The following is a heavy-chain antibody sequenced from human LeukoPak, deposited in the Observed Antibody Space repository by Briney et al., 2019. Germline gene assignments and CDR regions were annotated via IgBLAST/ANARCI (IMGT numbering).Heavy chain of an antibody. Sequence: GGSLRLSCAASGFTVSSNYLTWVRQAPGQGLEWVSVIYFGGTTYYADSVKGRFTISRDNSKNTVYLQMNSLRVEDTAVYYCARGDGVYVYWGQGTLVTVSS. CDR2: IYFGGTT. CDR1: GFTVSSNY. D-gene: IGHD5/OR15-5a*01. CDR3: ARGDGVYVY. J-gene: IGHJ4*02. V-gene: IGHV3-53*01.